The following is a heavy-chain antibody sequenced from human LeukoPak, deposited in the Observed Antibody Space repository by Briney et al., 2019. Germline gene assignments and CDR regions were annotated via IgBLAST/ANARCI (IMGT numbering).Heavy chain of an antibody. CDR1: GGSFSGYY. CDR2: INHSGST. J-gene: IGHJ4*02. D-gene: IGHD3-22*01. V-gene: IGHV4-34*01. Sequence: PSETLSLTCAVYGGSFSGYYWSWIRQPPGKGLEWIGEINHSGSTNYNPSLKSRVTMSVDTSKNQFSLKLSSVTAADTAVYYCARRNYYDSSGSPPYYFDYWGQGTLVTVSS. CDR3: ARRNYYDSSGSPPYYFDY.